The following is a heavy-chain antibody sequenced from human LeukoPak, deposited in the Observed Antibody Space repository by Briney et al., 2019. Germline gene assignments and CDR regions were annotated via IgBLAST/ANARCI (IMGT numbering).Heavy chain of an antibody. CDR1: GFTFSSYA. CDR3: AREDLYDYVWGSYRLNYFDY. Sequence: QPGWSLRLSCASSGFTFSSYAMHWVRQAPGKGLEGVAVISYDGSNKYYADSVKGRFTISRDNSKNTLYLQMNSLRAEDTAVYYCAREDLYDYVWGSYRLNYFDYWGQGPLVTVSS. V-gene: IGHV3-30-3*01. J-gene: IGHJ4*02. CDR2: ISYDGSNK. D-gene: IGHD3-16*02.